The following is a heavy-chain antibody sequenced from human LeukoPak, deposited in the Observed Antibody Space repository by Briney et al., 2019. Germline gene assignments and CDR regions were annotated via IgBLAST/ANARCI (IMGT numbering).Heavy chain of an antibody. D-gene: IGHD1-1*01. CDR2: ISTDGSAT. CDR1: GFTFSSYW. V-gene: IGHV3-74*01. Sequence: GGSLRLSCAASGFTFSSYWMHWVRQAPGKGLMWVSRISTDGSATTYADSVKGRFTISRDNAKNTLYLQMNSLRVDDTAVYYCARDWGNDAPMDAWGQGTAVTVSS. J-gene: IGHJ6*02. CDR3: ARDWGNDAPMDA.